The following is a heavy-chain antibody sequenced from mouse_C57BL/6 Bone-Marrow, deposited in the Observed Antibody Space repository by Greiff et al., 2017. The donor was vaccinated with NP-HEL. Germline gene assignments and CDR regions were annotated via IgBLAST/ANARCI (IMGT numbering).Heavy chain of an antibody. D-gene: IGHD1-1*01. J-gene: IGHJ2*01. Sequence: QVQLQQPGAELVMPGASVKLSCKASGYTFTSYWMHRVKQRPGQGLEWIGEIDPSDSYTNYNQKFKGKSTLTVDKSSSTAYMQLSSLTSEDSAVYYCARKGYYGSYYFDYWGQGTTLTVSS. CDR1: GYTFTSYW. CDR2: IDPSDSYT. V-gene: IGHV1-69*01. CDR3: ARKGYYGSYYFDY.